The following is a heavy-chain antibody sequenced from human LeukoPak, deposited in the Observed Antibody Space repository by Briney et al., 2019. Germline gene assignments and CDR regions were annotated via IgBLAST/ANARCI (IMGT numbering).Heavy chain of an antibody. Sequence: SETLSLTCAVYGGSFSGYYWSWIRQPPGKGLEWIGEINHSGSTNYSPSLKSRVTISVDTSKNQFSLTLSSVTAADTAVYYCARSVTHSFTVTNWFDPWGQGTLVTVSS. J-gene: IGHJ5*02. D-gene: IGHD4-17*01. CDR1: GGSFSGYY. CDR2: INHSGST. V-gene: IGHV4-34*01. CDR3: ARSVTHSFTVTNWFDP.